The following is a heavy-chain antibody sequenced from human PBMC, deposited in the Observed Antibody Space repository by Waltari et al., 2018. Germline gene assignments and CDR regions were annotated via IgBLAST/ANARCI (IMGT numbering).Heavy chain of an antibody. Sequence: QMQLQESGPGLVTPSGTLSLTCTVSGDSMSSSDWWSWVRQSPEKGLEWIGQIQRSGRTNYNPSLESRITISIDTSNNQFSLKVTSTTAADTAVYYCARDRGRGIYLDSWGRGTLVTVSP. CDR2: IQRSGRT. CDR1: GDSMSSSDW. CDR3: ARDRGRGIYLDS. J-gene: IGHJ4*02. D-gene: IGHD2-15*01. V-gene: IGHV4-4*02.